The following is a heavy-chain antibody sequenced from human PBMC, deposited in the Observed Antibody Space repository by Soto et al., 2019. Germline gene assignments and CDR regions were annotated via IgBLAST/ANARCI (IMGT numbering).Heavy chain of an antibody. Sequence: QLQLQESGPGLVKPSETLSLTCTVSGGSISSSTYYWGWIRQPPGNGLEWIGNIYQSGSTYYNLSLKSRVTISVDTSTNQFSLKLSSVTAADTAVYYCAPLLKGDYWGQGTLVTVSS. CDR3: APLLKGDY. D-gene: IGHD2-15*01. CDR1: GGSISSSTYY. V-gene: IGHV4-39*01. CDR2: IYQSGST. J-gene: IGHJ4*02.